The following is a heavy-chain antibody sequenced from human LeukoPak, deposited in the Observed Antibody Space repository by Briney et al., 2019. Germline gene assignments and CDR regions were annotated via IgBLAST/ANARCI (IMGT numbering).Heavy chain of an antibody. J-gene: IGHJ4*02. CDR1: EFSVGSNY. D-gene: IGHD3-16*01. V-gene: IGHV3-53*01. Sequence: PGGSLRLSCAASEFSVGSNYMTWVRQAPGKGLEWVSFIYSAGSIYYSDSVKGRFTISIDNSKNTLYLQMNSLRAEDTAVYYCARRAGAYTHPYDYWGQGTLVTVSS. CDR2: IYSAGSI. CDR3: ARRAGAYTHPYDY.